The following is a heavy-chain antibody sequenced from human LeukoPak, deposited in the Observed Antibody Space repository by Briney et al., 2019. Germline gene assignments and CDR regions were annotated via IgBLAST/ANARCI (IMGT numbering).Heavy chain of an antibody. CDR2: ISSSGST. J-gene: IGHJ6*02. Sequence: KTSETLSLTCTVSGGSISSYYWSWIRQTPGKGLEWIGYISSSGSTNNNPSLKSRVTISVDTSKNQFSLKLSSVTAADTAVYYCARQDYYYYGMDVWGQGITVTVSS. V-gene: IGHV4-59*08. CDR1: GGSISSYY. CDR3: ARQDYYYYGMDV.